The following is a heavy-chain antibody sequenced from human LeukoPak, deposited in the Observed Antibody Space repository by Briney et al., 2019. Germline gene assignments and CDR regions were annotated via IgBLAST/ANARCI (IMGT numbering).Heavy chain of an antibody. CDR2: IYYSGST. CDR1: GGSISSSSYY. D-gene: IGHD5-24*01. Sequence: SETLSLTCTVSGGSISSSSYYWGWIRQPPGKGHEWIGSIYYSGSTYYNPSLKSRVTISVDTSKNQFSLKLSSVTAADTAVYYCVRHDGYNYYFDYWGQGTLVTVSS. CDR3: VRHDGYNYYFDY. J-gene: IGHJ4*02. V-gene: IGHV4-39*01.